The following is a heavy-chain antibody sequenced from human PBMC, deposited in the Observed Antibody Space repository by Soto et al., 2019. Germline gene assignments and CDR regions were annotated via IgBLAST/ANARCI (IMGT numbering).Heavy chain of an antibody. D-gene: IGHD4-17*01. Sequence: SETLSLTCAVYGGSCSGYYWSWIRQPPGKGLEWIGGINHSGSTNYNPSLKSRVTISVDTSKNQFSLKLSSVTAADTAVYYCARTTVADPTFDYWGQGTLVTVSS. CDR3: ARTTVADPTFDY. CDR1: GGSCSGYY. V-gene: IGHV4-34*01. J-gene: IGHJ4*02. CDR2: INHSGST.